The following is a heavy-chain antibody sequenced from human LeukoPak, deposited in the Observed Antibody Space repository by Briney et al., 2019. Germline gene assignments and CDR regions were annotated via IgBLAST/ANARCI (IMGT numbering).Heavy chain of an antibody. Sequence: ESGPTLVKPTQTLTLTCTFSGFSLRTSGVDVGWIRQPPGKALEWLTLIYWDDDKRYNPFLRNRLTITKDTSKNQVVLTMTSMDAVDTATYYCARSRAESDPFDYWGQGTLVTVSS. V-gene: IGHV2-5*02. D-gene: IGHD6-13*01. CDR3: ARSRAESDPFDY. CDR2: IYWDDDK. CDR1: GFSLRTSGVD. J-gene: IGHJ4*02.